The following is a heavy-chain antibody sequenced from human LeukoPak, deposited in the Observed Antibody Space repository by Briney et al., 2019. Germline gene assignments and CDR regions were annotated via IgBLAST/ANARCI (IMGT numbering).Heavy chain of an antibody. V-gene: IGHV1-8*01. D-gene: IGHD3-22*01. CDR2: MNPNSGNT. CDR1: GYTFTSYD. J-gene: IGHJ4*02. CDR3: VILPTYYYDSSGYSLNNDY. Sequence: ASVTVSCKASGYTFTSYDIHWVRPAAGQGLEWMGWMNPNSGNTGYAQKFQGRVTMTRNTSISTAYMELSSLRSEDTAVYYCVILPTYYYDSSGYSLNNDYWGQGTLVTVSS.